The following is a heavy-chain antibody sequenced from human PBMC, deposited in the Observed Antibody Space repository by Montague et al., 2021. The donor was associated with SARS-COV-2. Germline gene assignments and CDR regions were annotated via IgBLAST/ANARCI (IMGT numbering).Heavy chain of an antibody. CDR3: ARVRYSDGWTFDY. Sequence: SETLSLTCTVSSGSISNYYWSWIRRPPGKGLEWIGYVYSSGSTNYNPSLEGRVTMSVDTSKNQFSLKLISVTAADTAVYYCARVRYSDGWTFDYWGQGTLVTVSS. D-gene: IGHD6-19*01. CDR2: VYSSGST. J-gene: IGHJ4*02. CDR1: SGSISNYY. V-gene: IGHV4-59*13.